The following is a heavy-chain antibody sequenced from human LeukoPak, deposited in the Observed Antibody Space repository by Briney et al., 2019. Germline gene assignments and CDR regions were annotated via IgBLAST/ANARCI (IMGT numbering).Heavy chain of an antibody. CDR2: ISVYNGNT. Sequence: ASVKVSCKASGYTFTSSGFSWVRQAPGQGLEWMGWISVYNGNTNYAQKLQGRVTMTTDTSTSTAYMELRSLRSDDTAVYYCARDMAAAGTKTVDYWGQGTLVTVSS. CDR3: ARDMAAAGTKTVDY. D-gene: IGHD6-13*01. CDR1: GYTFTSSG. V-gene: IGHV1-18*01. J-gene: IGHJ4*02.